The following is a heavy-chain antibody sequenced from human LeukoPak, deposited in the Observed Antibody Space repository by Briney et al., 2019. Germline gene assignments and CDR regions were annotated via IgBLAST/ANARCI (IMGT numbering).Heavy chain of an antibody. CDR2: IYSDST. V-gene: IGHV3-53*01. J-gene: IGHJ4*02. CDR3: ARRAGAYSHPYDY. D-gene: IGHD4/OR15-4a*01. CDR1: GFTVSSNS. Sequence: GGSLRLSCTVSGFTVSSNSMSWVRQAPGKGLEWVSFIYSDSTHYSDSVKGRFTISRDNSKNTLYLQMNSLRVEDTAVYYCARRAGAYSHPYDYWGQGTLVTVSS.